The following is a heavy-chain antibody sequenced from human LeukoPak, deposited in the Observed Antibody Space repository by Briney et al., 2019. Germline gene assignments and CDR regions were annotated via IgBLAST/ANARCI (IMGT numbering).Heavy chain of an antibody. CDR2: IYYSGST. V-gene: IGHV4-31*03. Sequence: SQTLSLTCTVSGGSISRGGYYWSWIRQHPGKGVEWIGYIYYSGSTCYNPSLKSRVTRSVDTSKNQFSLKLSSVTAADTTVYYCARGPASIITMPPFDYWRQGTLVTVPA. CDR1: GGSISRGGYY. D-gene: IGHD3-3*01. CDR3: ARGPASIITMPPFDY. J-gene: IGHJ4*02.